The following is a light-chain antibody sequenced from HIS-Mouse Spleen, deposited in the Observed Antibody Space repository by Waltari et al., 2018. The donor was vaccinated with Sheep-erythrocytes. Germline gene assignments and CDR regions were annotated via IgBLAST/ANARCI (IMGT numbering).Light chain of an antibody. V-gene: IGLV3-21*02. CDR2: DDS. CDR3: QVWDSSSDPVV. J-gene: IGLJ2*01. Sequence: SYVLTQPPSVSVAPGQTARITCGGKNSGSKSVHWYQQKPGQAPVLVVYDDSDLPSGIPERCSGSNSGNTATLTISRVEAGDEADYYCQVWDSSSDPVVFGGGTKLTVL. CDR1: NSGSKS.